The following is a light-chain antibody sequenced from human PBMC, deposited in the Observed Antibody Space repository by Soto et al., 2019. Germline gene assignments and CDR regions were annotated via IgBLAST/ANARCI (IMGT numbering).Light chain of an antibody. J-gene: IGKJ3*01. CDR3: QQRSNWPLT. CDR2: DAS. CDR1: QSVSSY. V-gene: IGKV3-11*01. Sequence: EIVLTQSPATLSLSPGERATLSCRASQSVSSYLAWYQQKPGQAPRLLIYDASNRATGIPARFSGSGSGTDLTLTISSLEPEDFAVYYCQQRSNWPLTFGPGTNVDIK.